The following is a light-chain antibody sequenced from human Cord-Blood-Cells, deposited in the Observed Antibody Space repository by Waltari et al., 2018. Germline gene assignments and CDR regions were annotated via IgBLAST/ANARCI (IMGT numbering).Light chain of an antibody. V-gene: IGKV1-39*01. J-gene: IGKJ1*01. CDR3: QQSYSTPWT. CDR2: AAS. Sequence: DIQMTQSPSSLSASVGDRVTITCRASQSISSYLKWYQHKPGKAPKLLIYAASSLQSGVPSRFSGSGSGIDFTLTISSLQPEDFATYYCQQSYSTPWTFGQGTKGEIK. CDR1: QSISSY.